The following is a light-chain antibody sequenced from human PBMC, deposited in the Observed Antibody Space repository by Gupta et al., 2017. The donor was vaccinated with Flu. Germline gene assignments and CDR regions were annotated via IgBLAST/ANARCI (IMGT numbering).Light chain of an antibody. Sequence: PVTLSLSPGDRASLSCRASQNVNRNLAWYQQKPGQAPRLLIYDASNRATGFPARFSGSGSGTDFTLTISSLEPEDFAVYYCQQHNNWPLTFGQGTKVEIK. CDR2: DAS. CDR3: QQHNNWPLT. V-gene: IGKV3-11*01. CDR1: QNVNRN. J-gene: IGKJ1*01.